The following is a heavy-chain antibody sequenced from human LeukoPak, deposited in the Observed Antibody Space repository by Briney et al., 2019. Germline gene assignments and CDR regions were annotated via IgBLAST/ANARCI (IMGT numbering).Heavy chain of an antibody. CDR3: TSIRYYYDSSGYLSWVDY. Sequence: PGGSLRLSCAAPGFTFSGSAMHWVRQASGKGLEWVGRIRSKANSYATAYAASVKGRFTISRDDSKNTAYLQMNSLKTEDTAVYYCTSIRYYYDSSGYLSWVDYWGQGTLVTVSS. J-gene: IGHJ4*02. CDR1: GFTFSGSA. V-gene: IGHV3-73*01. D-gene: IGHD3-22*01. CDR2: IRSKANSYAT.